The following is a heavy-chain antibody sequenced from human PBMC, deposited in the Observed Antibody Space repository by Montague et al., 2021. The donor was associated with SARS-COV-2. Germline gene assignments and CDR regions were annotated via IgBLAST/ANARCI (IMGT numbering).Heavy chain of an antibody. V-gene: IGHV4-38-2*02. CDR3: ASSYDSTGHVGY. D-gene: IGHD3-22*01. Sequence: SETLSLTCTVSGFSISTGYYWGWIRQPPGKGLEWIGSIYHSGSTYYNPSLKSRVTISVDTSKNQFSLKLSSVTAAATAVYYCASSYDSTGHVGYWGQGTLVTVSS. J-gene: IGHJ4*02. CDR2: IYHSGST. CDR1: GFSISTGYY.